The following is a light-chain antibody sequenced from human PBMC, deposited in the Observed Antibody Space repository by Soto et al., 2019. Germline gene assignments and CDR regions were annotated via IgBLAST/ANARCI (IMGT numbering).Light chain of an antibody. CDR1: EDIANY. CDR2: DAS. Sequence: DIQMTQSPSSLSASVGDRVTITCQASEDIANYLNWYQQKPGTAPKLLIYDASNLETGVPSRFSGSGYGTYFTFTISSLQPEDIATYFCQHYNGLPYTFGQGTNLEIK. V-gene: IGKV1-33*01. CDR3: QHYNGLPYT. J-gene: IGKJ2*01.